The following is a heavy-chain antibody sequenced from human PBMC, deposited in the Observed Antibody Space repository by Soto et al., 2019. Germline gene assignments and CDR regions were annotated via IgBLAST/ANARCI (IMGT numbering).Heavy chain of an antibody. Sequence: QVQLVQAGPEVRKPGASVKVSCEASGYTFTTSGISWVRQVPGQGLEWMGWISTYNGDTNSAQNFQGRVLMTADTSTGTDYMELMSLYSDVTAVYYCARQGSWPYYYYGLDVWGQGTNVTVSS. J-gene: IGHJ6*01. V-gene: IGHV1-18*01. CDR3: ARQGSWPYYYYGLDV. CDR2: ISTYNGDT. CDR1: GYTFTTSG. D-gene: IGHD1-26*01.